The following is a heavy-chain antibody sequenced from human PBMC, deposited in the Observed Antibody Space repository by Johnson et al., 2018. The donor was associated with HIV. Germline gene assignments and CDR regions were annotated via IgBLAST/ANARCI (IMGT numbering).Heavy chain of an antibody. Sequence: VQLVESGGGVVQPGRSLRLSCAASGFTFSDYYMSWIRQAPGKGLEWVSGISWNSGSIGYADSVKGRFTISRDNAKNSLYLQMNSLRAEDTALYYCSKVDVTRAPRGTDAFDIWGQGTMVTVSS. J-gene: IGHJ3*02. D-gene: IGHD3-10*01. CDR1: GFTFSDYY. V-gene: IGHV3-9*01. CDR2: ISWNSGSI. CDR3: SKVDVTRAPRGTDAFDI.